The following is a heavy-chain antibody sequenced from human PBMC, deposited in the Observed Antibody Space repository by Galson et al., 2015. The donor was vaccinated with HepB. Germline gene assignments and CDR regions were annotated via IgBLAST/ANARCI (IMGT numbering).Heavy chain of an antibody. V-gene: IGHV1-2*06. CDR2: INPNSGGT. CDR3: ARPNDYYDSSGYHHGY. Sequence: SVKVSCKASGYTFTGYYMHWVRQAPGQGLEWMGRINPNSGGTNYAQKFQGRVTMTRDTSISTAYMELSRLRSDDTAVYYCARPNDYYDSSGYHHGYWGQGTLVTVSS. D-gene: IGHD3-22*01. CDR1: GYTFTGYY. J-gene: IGHJ4*02.